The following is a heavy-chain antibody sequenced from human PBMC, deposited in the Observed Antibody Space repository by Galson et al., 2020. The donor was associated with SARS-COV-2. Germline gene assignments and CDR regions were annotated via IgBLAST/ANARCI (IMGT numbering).Heavy chain of an antibody. Sequence: SETLSITCTVSGGSISTYSWSWVRQPPGKGLEWIGYISYSGITNYNPSLKSRVTISVDTSKNQFSLNLSSVTAADTAVYYCARTLLFWGDAFDIWGQGTMVTVSS. CDR1: GGSISTYS. J-gene: IGHJ3*02. D-gene: IGHD2-21*02. CDR3: ARTLLFWGDAFDI. V-gene: IGHV4-59*01. CDR2: ISYSGIT.